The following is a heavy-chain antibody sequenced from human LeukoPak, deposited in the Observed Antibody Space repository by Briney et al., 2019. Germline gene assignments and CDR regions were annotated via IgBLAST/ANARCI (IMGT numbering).Heavy chain of an antibody. CDR2: TSGSGVNS. J-gene: IGHJ4*02. CDR1: GFTLRSYD. D-gene: IGHD5-12*01. V-gene: IGHV3-23*01. Sequence: GGPLRLSCAASGFTLRSYDMSWVRQAPGKGLEWVAATSGSGVNSYYADSVRGRFTISRGNSQNTLYLQMDSLRAEDTALYYCAKEYSGYDFDYWGQGTLVTVSS. CDR3: AKEYSGYDFDY.